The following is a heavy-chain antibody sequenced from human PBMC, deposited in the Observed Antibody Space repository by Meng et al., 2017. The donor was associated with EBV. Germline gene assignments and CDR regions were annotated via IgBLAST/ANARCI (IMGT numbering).Heavy chain of an antibody. V-gene: IGHV1-18*01. CDR3: ARDGRLYDTPSPFDY. D-gene: IGHD3-22*01. J-gene: IGHJ4*02. CDR2: ISAYNGNT. Sequence: QVKLVQSGAEVKKPGASVKVSRNASGYTFTSYGISWVQQAPGQGLEWTGWISAYNGNTNYAQKLQGRVTMTTDTSTSTAYMELRSLRSDDTAVYYCARDGRLYDTPSPFDYWGQGTLVTVSS. CDR1: GYTFTSYG.